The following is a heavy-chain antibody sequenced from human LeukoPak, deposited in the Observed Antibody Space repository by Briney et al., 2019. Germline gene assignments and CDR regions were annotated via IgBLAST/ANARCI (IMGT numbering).Heavy chain of an antibody. J-gene: IGHJ3*02. Sequence: PGGSLRLSCAASGLTFSSYAMHWVRQAPGEGLEWVAVISYDGSNKYYADSVKGRFTISRDNSKNTLYLQMNSLRAEDTAVYYCARGTRQWLTSAFDIWGQGTMVTVSS. V-gene: IGHV3-30*04. CDR1: GLTFSSYA. D-gene: IGHD6-19*01. CDR3: ARGTRQWLTSAFDI. CDR2: ISYDGSNK.